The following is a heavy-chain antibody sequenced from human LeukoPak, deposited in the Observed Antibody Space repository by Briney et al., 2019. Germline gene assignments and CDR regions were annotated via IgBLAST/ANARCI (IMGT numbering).Heavy chain of an antibody. CDR3: AVSGDASYYYYGMDV. Sequence: ASVKVSCKASGDTFSSYAISWVRQAPGQGLEWMGGIIPIFGTANYAQKFQGRVTITADESTSTAYMELSSLRSEDTAVYYCAVSGDASYYYYGMDVWGQGTTVTVSS. CDR1: GDTFSSYA. J-gene: IGHJ6*02. D-gene: IGHD4-17*01. CDR2: IIPIFGTA. V-gene: IGHV1-69*13.